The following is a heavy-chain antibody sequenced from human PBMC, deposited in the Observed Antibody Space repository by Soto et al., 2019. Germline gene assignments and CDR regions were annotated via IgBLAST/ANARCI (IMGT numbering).Heavy chain of an antibody. CDR1: GGSITKYY. J-gene: IGHJ4*02. Sequence: QVQLQESGPGLVKPSETLSLTCTVSGGSITKYYWSWLRQPPGEGLEWIGYVHSNGNTNYNPSLRSRVTVSVDMSENQFSLKMTSVAAADTAVYYCARGAGWYDYWGQGTLVTVSS. CDR3: ARGAGWYDY. CDR2: VHSNGNT. V-gene: IGHV4-59*01. D-gene: IGHD6-19*01.